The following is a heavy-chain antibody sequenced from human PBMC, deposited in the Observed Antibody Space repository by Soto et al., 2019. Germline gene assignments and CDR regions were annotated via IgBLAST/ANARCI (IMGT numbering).Heavy chain of an antibody. CDR3: ARDFGDYRTDV. D-gene: IGHD2-21*02. J-gene: IGHJ4*02. CDR2: IDYNGDT. Sequence: PSETLSLTCTVSGDPISSSGYYWAWVLQPPGKSLEWIGSIDYNGDTYYNPSLMSRVTVSADTSQNQFYLKVRSVAAADTAVYYCARDFGDYRTDVWAQGTLVTGSS. V-gene: IGHV4-39*01. CDR1: GDPISSSGYY.